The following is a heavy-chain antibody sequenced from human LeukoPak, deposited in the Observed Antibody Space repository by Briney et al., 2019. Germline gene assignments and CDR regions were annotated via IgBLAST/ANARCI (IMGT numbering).Heavy chain of an antibody. D-gene: IGHD3-22*01. CDR3: AKGHYYDSYGQYSYAEF. CDR2: ISYDGSNK. Sequence: PGGSLRLSCAASGFTFSNYGMHWVRQAPGKGLEWVAVISYDGSNKFYGDSVKGRFTISRDNSKNTLELQMNSLRPEDTAVYYCAKGHYYDSYGQYSYAEFWGQGILVTVSS. J-gene: IGHJ4*02. V-gene: IGHV3-30*18. CDR1: GFTFSNYG.